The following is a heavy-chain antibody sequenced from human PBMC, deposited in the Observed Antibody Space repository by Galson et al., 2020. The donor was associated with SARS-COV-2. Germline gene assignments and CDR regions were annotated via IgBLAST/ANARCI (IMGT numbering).Heavy chain of an antibody. V-gene: IGHV2-26*01. CDR3: ARITRYSGGTSQGFDP. J-gene: IGHJ5*02. D-gene: IGHD1-7*01. CDR1: GFSLSNARMG. Sequence: SGPTLVKPTETLTLTCTVSGFSLSNARMGVSWIRQPPGKALEWLAHIFSNDEKSYSTSLKSRLTISKDTSKSQVVLTMTNMDPVDTATYYCARITRYSGGTSQGFDPWGQGTLVTVSS. CDR2: IFSNDEK.